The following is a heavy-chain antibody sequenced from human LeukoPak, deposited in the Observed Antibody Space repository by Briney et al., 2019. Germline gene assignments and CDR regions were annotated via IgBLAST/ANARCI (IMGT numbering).Heavy chain of an antibody. D-gene: IGHD3-22*01. CDR3: ARSGYEYYYGMDV. CDR2: INAGNGNT. J-gene: IGHJ6*02. Sequence: ASVKVSCKASGYAFTSYGISWVRQAPGQGLEWMGWINAGNGNTKYSQKFQGRVTITRDTSASTAYMELSSLRSEDTAVYYCARSGYEYYYGMDVWGQGTTVTVSS. CDR1: GYAFTSYG. V-gene: IGHV1-3*01.